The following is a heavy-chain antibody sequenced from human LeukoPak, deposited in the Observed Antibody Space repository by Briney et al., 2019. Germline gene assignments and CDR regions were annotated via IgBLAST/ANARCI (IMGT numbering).Heavy chain of an antibody. V-gene: IGHV3-74*01. D-gene: IGHD3-22*01. J-gene: IGHJ4*02. CDR2: INGEGSST. Sequence: GGSLRLSCAASGFTFSSYWMHWVRQAPGKGLVWVSRINGEGSSTTYADSVKGRFTISRDNAKNSLYLQMNSLRAEDTAVYYCARSGETYYYDSSGYIDYWGQGTLVTVSS. CDR3: ARSGETYYYDSSGYIDY. CDR1: GFTFSSYW.